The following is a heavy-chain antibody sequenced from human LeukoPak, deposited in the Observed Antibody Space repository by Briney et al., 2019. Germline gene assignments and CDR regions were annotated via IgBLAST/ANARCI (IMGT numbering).Heavy chain of an antibody. J-gene: IGHJ4*02. V-gene: IGHV3-20*04. Sequence: GGSLRLSCAASGFTFSSYSMNWVRQAPGKGLEWVSGINWNGGSTGYADSVKGRFTISRDNAKNSLYLQMNSLRAEDTALYYCARDGVAATNSDYWGQGTLVTVSS. CDR1: GFTFSSYS. CDR2: INWNGGST. CDR3: ARDGVAATNSDY. D-gene: IGHD2-15*01.